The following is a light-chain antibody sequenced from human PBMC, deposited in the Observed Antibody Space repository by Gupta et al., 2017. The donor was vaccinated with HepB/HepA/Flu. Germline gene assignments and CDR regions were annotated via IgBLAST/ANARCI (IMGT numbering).Light chain of an antibody. CDR2: DAS. V-gene: IGKV3-11*01. J-gene: IGKJ1*01. Sequence: IVLTQSPATLSLSPVESATLSCRASQSVSSYLSWYQLKPGQSPSLLIYDASNRDTGIPARFIGSGSGTDFSLPISSREPEDFSVYYCQQRSNCPSWTFGQGTKVEIK. CDR1: QSVSSY. CDR3: QQRSNCPSWT.